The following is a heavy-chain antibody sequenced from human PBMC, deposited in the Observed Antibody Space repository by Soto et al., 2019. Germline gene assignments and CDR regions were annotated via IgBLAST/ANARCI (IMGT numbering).Heavy chain of an antibody. D-gene: IGHD3-10*01. Sequence: ASVKVSCKASGYIFIPYGISLVRQAPGQALEWMXRXSXXXGXTXXXQXXQXRVTMTTDTSTSTAYMELSSLRSDDTPVYYCARDLDGSGSYYTDHWGLGTLVTVSS. CDR1: GYIFIPYG. CDR3: ARDLDGSGSYYTDH. CDR2: XSXXXGXT. J-gene: IGHJ4*02. V-gene: IGHV1-18*01.